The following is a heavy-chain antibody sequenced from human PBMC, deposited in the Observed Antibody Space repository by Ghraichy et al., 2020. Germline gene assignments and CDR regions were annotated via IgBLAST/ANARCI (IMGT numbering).Heavy chain of an antibody. V-gene: IGHV6-1*01. CDR1: GDSVSSNSAA. CDR2: TYYRSKWYN. CDR3: ARDQPVTPLQGYYYYYGMDV. J-gene: IGHJ6*02. Sequence: SQTLSLTCAISGDSVSSNSAAWNWIRQSPSRGLEWLGRTYYRSKWYNDYAVSVKSRITINPDTSKNQFSLQLNSVTPEDTAVYYCARDQPVTPLQGYYYYYGMDVWGQGTTVTVSS. D-gene: IGHD4-17*01.